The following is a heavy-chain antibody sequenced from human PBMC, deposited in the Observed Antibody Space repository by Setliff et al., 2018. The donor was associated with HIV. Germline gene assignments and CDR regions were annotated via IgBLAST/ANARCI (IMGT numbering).Heavy chain of an antibody. J-gene: IGHJ1*01. V-gene: IGHV1-18*01. CDR1: GGTLGSYA. CDR3: VRGVTRDISGYYRDEYFQH. D-gene: IGHD3-22*01. Sequence: ASVKVSCKVSGGTLGSYAVNWVRQAPGQGLAWMGWISPFNGDTRFAQSLQGRVTLTTDTSTNTAYMEMGTLRSDDTAVYYCVRGVTRDISGYYRDEYFQHWGQGTPVTVSS. CDR2: ISPFNGDT.